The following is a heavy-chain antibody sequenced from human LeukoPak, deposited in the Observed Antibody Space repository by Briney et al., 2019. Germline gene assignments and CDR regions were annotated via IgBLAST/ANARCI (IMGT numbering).Heavy chain of an antibody. CDR2: ISGSGGST. CDR3: AKATPYDILTGRRRYCFDY. CDR1: GFTFSSYA. D-gene: IGHD3-9*01. J-gene: IGHJ4*02. Sequence: GGSLRLSCAASGFTFSSYAMSWVRQAPGKGLEWVSAISGSGGSTYYADSVKGRFTISRDNSKNTLYLQMNSLRAEDTAVYYCAKATPYDILTGRRRYCFDYWGQGTLVTVSS. V-gene: IGHV3-23*01.